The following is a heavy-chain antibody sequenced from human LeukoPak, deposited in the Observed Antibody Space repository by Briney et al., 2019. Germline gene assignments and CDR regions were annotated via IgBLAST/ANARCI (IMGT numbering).Heavy chain of an antibody. V-gene: IGHV3-30-3*01. CDR3: AREGSYYYFDY. Sequence: GGSLRLSCAASGFTFSNFAMHWVRQAPGKGLEWVAVISYDGSNKYYADSVKGRFTISRDNSKNTLYLQMNSLRAEDTAVYYCAREGSYYYFDYWGQGTLVTVSS. CDR1: GFTFSNFA. J-gene: IGHJ4*02. CDR2: ISYDGSNK. D-gene: IGHD1-26*01.